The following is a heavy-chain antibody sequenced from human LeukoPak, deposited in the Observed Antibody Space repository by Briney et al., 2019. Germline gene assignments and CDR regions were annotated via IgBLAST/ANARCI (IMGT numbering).Heavy chain of an antibody. J-gene: IGHJ6*03. V-gene: IGHV3-7*01. CDR1: GFTFSSYA. CDR3: AREGQWLVRARYYYYMDV. CDR2: IKQDGSEK. Sequence: GGSLRLSCAASGFTFSSYAMSWVRQAPGKGLEWVANIKQDGSEKYYVDSVKGRFTISRDNAKNSLYLQMNSLRAEDTAVYYCAREGQWLVRARYYYYMDVWGKGTTVTVSS. D-gene: IGHD6-19*01.